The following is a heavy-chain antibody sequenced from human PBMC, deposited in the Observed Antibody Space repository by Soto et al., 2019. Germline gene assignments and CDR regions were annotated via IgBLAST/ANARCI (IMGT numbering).Heavy chain of an antibody. CDR1: GGSISSSNW. J-gene: IGHJ6*02. V-gene: IGHV4-4*02. CDR2: IYHSGST. D-gene: IGHD2-2*02. CDR3: ARGYCSSTSCYTGHYYYYGMGV. Sequence: SETLSLTCAVSGGSISSSNWWSWVRQPPGKGLEWIGEIYHSGSTNYNPSLKSRVTISVDKSKNQFSLKLSPVTAADTAVYYCARGYCSSTSCYTGHYYYYGMGVWGQGTTVTVSS.